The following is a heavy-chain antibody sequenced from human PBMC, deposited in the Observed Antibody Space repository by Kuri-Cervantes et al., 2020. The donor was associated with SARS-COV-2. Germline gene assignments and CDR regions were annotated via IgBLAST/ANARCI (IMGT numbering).Heavy chain of an antibody. CDR2: IYTSGST. CDR3: ARGAEGSPFDY. D-gene: IGHD6-13*01. V-gene: IGHV4-4*07. J-gene: IGHJ4*02. Sequence: ESLKISCPVSGGSISSYYWSWIRQPAGKGLEWIGRIYTSGSTNYNPSLKSRVAMSVDTSKNQFSLKLSSVTAADTAVYYCARGAEGSPFDYWGQGTLVTVSS. CDR1: GGSISSYY.